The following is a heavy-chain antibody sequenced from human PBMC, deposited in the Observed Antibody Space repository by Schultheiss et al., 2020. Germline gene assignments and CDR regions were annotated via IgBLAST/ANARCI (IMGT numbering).Heavy chain of an antibody. CDR3: VKDVGTTYYDFWSGYSY. V-gene: IGHV3-15*07. CDR2: IKSKTDGGTT. J-gene: IGHJ4*02. CDR1: GFTFSNAW. D-gene: IGHD3-3*01. Sequence: GSLRLSCAASGFTFSNAWMNWVRQAPGKGLEWVGRIKSKTDGGTTDYAAPVKGRFTISRDDSKNTLYLQMSSLRAEDTAVYYCVKDVGTTYYDFWSGYSYWGQGTLVTVSS.